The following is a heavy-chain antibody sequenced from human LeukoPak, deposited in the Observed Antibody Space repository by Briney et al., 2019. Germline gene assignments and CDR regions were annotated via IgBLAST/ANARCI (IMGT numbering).Heavy chain of an antibody. V-gene: IGHV1-46*01. D-gene: IGHD3-16*01. Sequence: GASVKVSCKASGYTFTSYYVHWVRQAPGQGLEWMGLINPTGGSTGYAQKFQGRVTMTRDMSTSTDYMELRSLRSDDTAVYYCARDIGGRGYWGQGTLVTVSS. CDR3: ARDIGGRGY. CDR2: INPTGGST. CDR1: GYTFTSYY. J-gene: IGHJ4*02.